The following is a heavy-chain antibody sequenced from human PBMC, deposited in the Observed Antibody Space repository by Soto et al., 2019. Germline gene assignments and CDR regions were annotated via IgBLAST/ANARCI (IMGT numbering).Heavy chain of an antibody. D-gene: IGHD3-3*02. V-gene: IGHV1-69*12. CDR1: GGTFGNSA. CDR3: VRDKDRQQLGGNYFYGIDV. Sequence: QVQLVQSGAEVKNPGSSVTVSCKASGGTFGNSAISWVRQAPGPGLEWMGGIIPIFPTPAYAQKFQGRVTITADEATSTACMELTSLRSEDTAVYYSVRDKDRQQLGGNYFYGIDVWGQGTTVTVSS. J-gene: IGHJ6*02. CDR2: IIPIFPTP.